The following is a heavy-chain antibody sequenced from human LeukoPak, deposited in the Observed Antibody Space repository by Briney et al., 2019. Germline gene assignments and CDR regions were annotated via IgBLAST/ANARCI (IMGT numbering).Heavy chain of an antibody. CDR3: ARGYYYGSESYWHTKWFDP. Sequence: GASVTVSCKAPGGTFNSHVISWLRQAPGQGLEWMGGIIPVFGTASYAEKFQGRVTITTDESTTTAYMEMSSLTSEDTAVYYCARGYYYGSESYWHTKWFDPWGQGTLVTVSS. V-gene: IGHV1-69*05. J-gene: IGHJ5*02. CDR2: IIPVFGTA. CDR1: GGTFNSHV. D-gene: IGHD3-10*01.